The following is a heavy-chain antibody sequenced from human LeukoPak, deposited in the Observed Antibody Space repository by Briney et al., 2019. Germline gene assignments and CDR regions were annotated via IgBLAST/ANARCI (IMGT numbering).Heavy chain of an antibody. CDR1: GFTFTKYA. CDR2: ISGSGGST. V-gene: IGHV3-23*01. J-gene: IGHJ4*02. CDR3: AKAYPTYYYGSGSYLTPFDY. Sequence: GGSLRLSCAASGFTFTKYAMSWVRQAPGKGLEWVSAISGSGGSTYYADSVKGRFTISRDNSKNTLYLQMNSLRAEDTAVYYCAKAYPTYYYGSGSYLTPFDYWGQGTLVTVSS. D-gene: IGHD3-10*01.